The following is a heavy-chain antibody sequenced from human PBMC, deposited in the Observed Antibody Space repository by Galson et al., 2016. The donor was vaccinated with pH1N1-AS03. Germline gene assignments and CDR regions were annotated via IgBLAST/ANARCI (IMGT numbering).Heavy chain of an antibody. CDR3: AVWGYIPNTHGLGV. CDR2: IAATGPT. D-gene: IGHD5-12*01. V-gene: IGHV3-13*01. Sequence: SLRLSCAASGFTVTRNDMHWVRQATGKGLEWVSIIAATGPTHYADSVKGRFTISREIPQNSLYLQMDSLRADDTAVYYCAVWGYIPNTHGLGVWGRGTTVTVSS. J-gene: IGHJ6*04. CDR1: GFTVTRND.